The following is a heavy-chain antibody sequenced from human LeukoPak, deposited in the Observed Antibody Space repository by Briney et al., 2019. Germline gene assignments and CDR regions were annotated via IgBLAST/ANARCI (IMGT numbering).Heavy chain of an antibody. CDR1: GFTFSSYS. J-gene: IGHJ4*02. CDR2: ISSSSSYI. V-gene: IGHV3-21*01. CDR3: ARATLEWLSLDY. Sequence: GGSLRLSCAASGFTFSSYSMNWVRQAPGKGLEWVSSISSSSSYIYYADSVKGRFTISRDNAKNSLYLQMNSLRAEDTAVYYCARATLEWLSLDYWGQGTLVTVSS. D-gene: IGHD3-3*01.